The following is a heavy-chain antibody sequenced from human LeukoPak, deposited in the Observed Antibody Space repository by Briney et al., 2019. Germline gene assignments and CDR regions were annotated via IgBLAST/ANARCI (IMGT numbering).Heavy chain of an antibody. D-gene: IGHD4-17*01. Sequence: GGSLRLSCAASGFTFSSYAMSWVRQAPGKGLEWVSAISGSGGSTYYADSVKGRFTISRDNSKNTLYLQMNSLRAEDMAVYCCARDLTVTTGSYYYYYVMDVWGQGTTVTVSS. V-gene: IGHV3-23*01. CDR2: ISGSGGST. J-gene: IGHJ6*02. CDR1: GFTFSSYA. CDR3: ARDLTVTTGSYYYYYVMDV.